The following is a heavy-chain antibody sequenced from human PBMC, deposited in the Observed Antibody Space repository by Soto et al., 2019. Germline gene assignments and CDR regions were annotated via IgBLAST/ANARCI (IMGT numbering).Heavy chain of an antibody. CDR3: ATRSTPPWSYYYGMDV. D-gene: IGHD2-8*01. CDR1: GSTSANYY. J-gene: IGHJ6*01. V-gene: IGHV1-46*03. Sequence: QVQLVQSGAEVKKPGASVKVSCKASGSTSANYYIHWVRQAPGQGLEWMGIINPSGGSTRHTQKFQGRVTMTRDTSTSTVYMELSSLRSEDTAVYYCATRSTPPWSYYYGMDVW. CDR2: INPSGGST.